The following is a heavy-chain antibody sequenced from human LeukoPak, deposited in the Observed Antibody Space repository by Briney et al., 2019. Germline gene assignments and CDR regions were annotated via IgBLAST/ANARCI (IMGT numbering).Heavy chain of an antibody. D-gene: IGHD5-24*01. J-gene: IGHJ4*02. CDR1: GFTFSSYA. CDR3: AKEVQKMATIGSFDY. V-gene: IGHV3-23*01. CDR2: IGGSGGST. Sequence: PGGSLRLSCAAPGFTFSSYAMSWVRQAPGKGLEWVSAIGGSGGSTYYADSVKGRFTISRDNSKNTLYLQMNSLRAEDTAVYYCAKEVQKMATIGSFDYWGQGTLVTVSS.